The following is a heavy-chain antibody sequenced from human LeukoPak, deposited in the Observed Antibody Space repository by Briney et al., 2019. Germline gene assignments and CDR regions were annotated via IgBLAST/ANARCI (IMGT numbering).Heavy chain of an antibody. D-gene: IGHD3-3*01. CDR1: GGSISSGDYY. CDR3: ARNLNAIFGVVIMGFDP. V-gene: IGHV4-30-4*02. Sequence: SETLSLTCTVSGGSISSGDYYWSWIRQPPGKGLEWVGFVYYSGSTYYNPSLKGRVTISVDTSKNQFSLKLSSVTAADTAVYYCARNLNAIFGVVIMGFDPWGQGTLVTVSS. J-gene: IGHJ5*02. CDR2: VYYSGST.